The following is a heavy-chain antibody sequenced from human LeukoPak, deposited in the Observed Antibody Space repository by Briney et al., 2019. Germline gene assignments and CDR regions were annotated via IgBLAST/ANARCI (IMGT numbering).Heavy chain of an antibody. J-gene: IGHJ2*01. CDR1: GFTFSRYA. V-gene: IGHV3-23*01. D-gene: IGHD4-23*01. CDR3: AKDHSYGGNSNWHFDL. Sequence: GGSLRLSCAASGFTFSRYAMSGVRQAPGKALDWVSAISGSGGSTYYADSVKGRFTISRDNSKDTLYLQLNSLRAEDTAVYYCAKDHSYGGNSNWHFDLWGRGTLVTVSS. CDR2: ISGSGGST.